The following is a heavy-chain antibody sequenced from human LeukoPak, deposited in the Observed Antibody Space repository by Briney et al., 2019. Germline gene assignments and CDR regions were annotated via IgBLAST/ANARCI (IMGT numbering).Heavy chain of an antibody. J-gene: IGHJ4*02. Sequence: GGSLRLSCAASGFTFRSYAMNWVRQAPGKGLEWVSAISGSGGSTYYADSVKGRFTISRDNSKNTLYLQMNSLRAEDTAVYYCAKAVLLWFGELRYYFDYWGQGTLVTASS. CDR1: GFTFRSYA. D-gene: IGHD3-10*01. CDR3: AKAVLLWFGELRYYFDY. CDR2: ISGSGGST. V-gene: IGHV3-23*01.